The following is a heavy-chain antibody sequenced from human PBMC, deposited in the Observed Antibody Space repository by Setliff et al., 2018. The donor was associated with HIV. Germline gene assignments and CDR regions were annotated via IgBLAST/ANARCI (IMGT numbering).Heavy chain of an antibody. CDR1: GYTFTGDY. CDR2: INPNSGGT. V-gene: IGHV1-2*02. Sequence: GASVKVSCKASGYTFTGDYINWVRQAPGQGLEWMGWINPNSGGTSYAQKFQGRVTMTRDTSISTAYMELSRLRSDDAAVYYCARDRYHYGSSGYVRYFDYWGQGTLVTVS. J-gene: IGHJ4*02. D-gene: IGHD3-22*01. CDR3: ARDRYHYGSSGYVRYFDY.